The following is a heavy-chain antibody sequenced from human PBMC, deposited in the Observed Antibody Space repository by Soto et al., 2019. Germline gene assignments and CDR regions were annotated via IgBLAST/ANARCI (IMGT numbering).Heavy chain of an antibody. D-gene: IGHD3-22*01. Sequence: SVKVSCKASGGTFSSYAISWVRQAPVQGLEWMGGIIPIFGTANYAQKFQGRVTITADESTSTAYMELSSLRSEDTAVYYCARDTNYRDYYDSSGYSYYFDYWGQGTLVTVSS. CDR3: ARDTNYRDYYDSSGYSYYFDY. CDR2: IIPIFGTA. J-gene: IGHJ4*02. CDR1: GGTFSSYA. V-gene: IGHV1-69*13.